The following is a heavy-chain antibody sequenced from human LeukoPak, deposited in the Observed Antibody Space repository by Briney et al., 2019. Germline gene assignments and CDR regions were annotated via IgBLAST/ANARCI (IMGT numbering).Heavy chain of an antibody. CDR3: ARPSQYGSGTDYYFDS. V-gene: IGHV3-73*01. J-gene: IGHJ4*02. Sequence: GGSLRLSCAASGFMFSGSPMHWVRQASGKGLEWVGHIRSKANNYATIYAASVKGRFTISRDDSKNTAYPQMNSLKTEDTAVYYCARPSQYGSGTDYYFDSWGQGTLVTVSS. D-gene: IGHD3-10*01. CDR2: IRSKANNYAT. CDR1: GFMFSGSP.